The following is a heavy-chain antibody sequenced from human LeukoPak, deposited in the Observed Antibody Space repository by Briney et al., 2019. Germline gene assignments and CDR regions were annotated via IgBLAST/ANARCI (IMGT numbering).Heavy chain of an antibody. CDR3: ARDWLDDSVYPDS. J-gene: IGHJ4*02. V-gene: IGHV3-23*01. D-gene: IGHD3-22*01. Sequence: GGSLRLSFAASGFTFSSYAVTWVRQAPGKGLEWVSSIRGNGDKTYYADSVKGGFTASRDNSKNTLTLQMNSLRAEDSALYYCARDWLDDSVYPDSWGQATLATVSS. CDR1: GFTFSSYA. CDR2: IRGNGDKT.